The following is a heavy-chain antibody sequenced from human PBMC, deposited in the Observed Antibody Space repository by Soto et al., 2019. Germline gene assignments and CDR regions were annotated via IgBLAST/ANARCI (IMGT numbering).Heavy chain of an antibody. CDR1: GYTFTSYG. CDR2: ISAYNGNT. V-gene: IGHV1-18*01. CDR3: AIPGYSSGWYPSPEYFQH. D-gene: IGHD6-19*01. J-gene: IGHJ1*01. Sequence: QVQLVQSGAEVKKPGASVKVSCKASGYTFTSYGISWVRQAPGQGLEWMGWISAYNGNTNYAQKLQGRVTMTTDTSTSTAYMELRSLRSDDTAVYYCAIPGYSSGWYPSPEYFQHWGQGTLVTVSS.